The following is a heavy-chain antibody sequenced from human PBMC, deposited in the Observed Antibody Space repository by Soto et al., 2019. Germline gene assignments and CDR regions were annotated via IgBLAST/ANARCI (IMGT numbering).Heavy chain of an antibody. D-gene: IGHD6-13*01. V-gene: IGHV1-2*04. CDR1: GYTFTGYN. Sequence: QVQLVQSGAEVKKPGASVKVSCKAPGYTFTGYNMHWVRQAPGQGLEWMGWINPNSGGTNYAQKFQGWVTMTRDTSISTAYMELSRLRSDDTAVYYCARGGLAAAGNNWFDPWGQGTLVTVSS. CDR2: INPNSGGT. CDR3: ARGGLAAAGNNWFDP. J-gene: IGHJ5*02.